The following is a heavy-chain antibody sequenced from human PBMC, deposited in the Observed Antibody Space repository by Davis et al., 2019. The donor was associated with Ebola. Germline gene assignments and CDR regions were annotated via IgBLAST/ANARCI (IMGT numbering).Heavy chain of an antibody. D-gene: IGHD3-9*01. CDR1: GYPFTNYD. CDR2: INSNNGDT. Sequence: ASVKVSCKASGYPFTNYDINWVRQAPGQGLEWMGRINSNNGDTNYAQKFQGRVTMTRDTSISTTYLELSSLRSDDTAMYYCARELLVTGYKCADYWGQGTLVTVSS. J-gene: IGHJ4*02. CDR3: ARELLVTGYKCADY. V-gene: IGHV1-2*02.